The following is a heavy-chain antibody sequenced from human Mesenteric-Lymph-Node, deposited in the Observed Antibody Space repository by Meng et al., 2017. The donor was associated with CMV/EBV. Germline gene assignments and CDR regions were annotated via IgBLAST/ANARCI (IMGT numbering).Heavy chain of an antibody. J-gene: IGHJ4*02. CDR1: GFTFSDYW. D-gene: IGHD3-22*01. V-gene: IGHV3-74*01. CDR3: ARASSQHSGSDY. Sequence: GESLKISCAASGFTFSDYWMHWVRQAPGKGLVWVSRIDYDGSSATYADSVKGRFTISRDNAKNTLYLQMNSLRAEDTAVYYCARASSQHSGSDYWGQGTLVTVSS. CDR2: IDYDGSSA.